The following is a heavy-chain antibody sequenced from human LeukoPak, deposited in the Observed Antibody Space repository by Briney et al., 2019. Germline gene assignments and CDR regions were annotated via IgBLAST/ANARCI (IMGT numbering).Heavy chain of an antibody. CDR3: ARLPIFGEADEPEYYFDN. V-gene: IGHV3-23*01. Sequence: GGSLRLSCAASVYTFSGYAMSWVRQAPGKGLAWISVISGSGHPTFYEESVKGRFTISRDSSKNTLYLQMNSLRAEDTAVYYCARLPIFGEADEPEYYFDNWGQGTLVTVSS. J-gene: IGHJ4*02. CDR1: VYTFSGYA. CDR2: ISGSGHPT. D-gene: IGHD3-3*01.